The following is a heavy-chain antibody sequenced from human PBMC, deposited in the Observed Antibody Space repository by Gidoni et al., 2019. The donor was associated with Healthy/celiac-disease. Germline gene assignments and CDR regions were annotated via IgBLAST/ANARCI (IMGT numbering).Heavy chain of an antibody. V-gene: IGHV3-30-3*01. CDR1: CFPFSSYS. CDR2: ISNDGSNK. D-gene: IGHD3-3*01. Sequence: QVQLVESGGGVVQPGRSLRLSCAASCFPFSSYSMHRVPQVPGKGLAWVEVISNDGSNKYYADSVKGRFTISRDNSKNTLYLQMNSLRAEDTAVYYCARDRAYDFWSGYYDYYYYGMDVWGQGTTVTVSS. J-gene: IGHJ6*02. CDR3: ARDRAYDFWSGYYDYYYYGMDV.